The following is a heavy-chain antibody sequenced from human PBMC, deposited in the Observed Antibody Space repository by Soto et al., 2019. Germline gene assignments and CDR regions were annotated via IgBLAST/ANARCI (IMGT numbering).Heavy chain of an antibody. CDR3: TTIHGTTSFRRAFDL. J-gene: IGHJ3*01. Sequence: EVQLLESGGGLAQPGGSLKLSCEASGFTFSSKDMSWVRQAPGKGLDWVSSITGSGGRTYFADSAKGRFTISRDNSKNTLYLEMTSLRVEDTAIYYCTTIHGTTSFRRAFDLWGPGTMVTVSS. CDR1: GFTFSSKD. D-gene: IGHD2-2*02. CDR2: ITGSGGRT. V-gene: IGHV3-23*01.